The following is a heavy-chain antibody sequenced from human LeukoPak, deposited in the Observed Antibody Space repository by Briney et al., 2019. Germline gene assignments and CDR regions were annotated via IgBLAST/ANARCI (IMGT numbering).Heavy chain of an antibody. D-gene: IGHD6-19*01. V-gene: IGHV1-46*03. CDR1: GYTFTSYY. Sequence: ASGKVSCKASGYTFTSYYMHWVRQAPGQGLEWMGIINPSGGSTSYAQKFQGRVTMTRDTSTSTVYMKLSSLRSEDTAVYYCASIAVAGKSFDYWGQGTLVTVSS. CDR2: INPSGGST. CDR3: ASIAVAGKSFDY. J-gene: IGHJ4*02.